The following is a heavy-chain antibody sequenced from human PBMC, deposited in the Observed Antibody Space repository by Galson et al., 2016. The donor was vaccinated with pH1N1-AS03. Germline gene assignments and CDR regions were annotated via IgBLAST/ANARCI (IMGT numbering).Heavy chain of an antibody. CDR1: GFSLSTSGVG. CDR2: IYWDDDT. CDR3: AQSDYGDYVDYFDY. J-gene: IGHJ4*02. Sequence: PALVKPTQTLTLTCTFSGFSLSTSGVGVGWIRQPPGKALEWLALIYWDDDTRYSPSLKSRLTITKDTSKNQVVLTMTNMDPVDTATYYCAQSDYGDYVDYFDYWGQGTRVIVSS. D-gene: IGHD4-17*01. V-gene: IGHV2-5*02.